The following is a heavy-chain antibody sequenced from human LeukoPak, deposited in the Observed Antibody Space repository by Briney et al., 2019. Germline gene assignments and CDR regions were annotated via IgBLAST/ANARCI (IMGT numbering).Heavy chain of an antibody. CDR2: ISYDGSNK. CDR1: GFTFSSYG. J-gene: IGHJ4*02. CDR3: AKDPPNYYGSGSPPDY. D-gene: IGHD3-10*01. V-gene: IGHV3-30*18. Sequence: GSLRLSCAASGFTFSSYGMHWVRQAPGKGLEWVAVISYDGSNKYYADSVKGRFTISRDNSKNTLYLQMNSLRAEDTAVYYCAKDPPNYYGSGSPPDYWGQGTLVTVSS.